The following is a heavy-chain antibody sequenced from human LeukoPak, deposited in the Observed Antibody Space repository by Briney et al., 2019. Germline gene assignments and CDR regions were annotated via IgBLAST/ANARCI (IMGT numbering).Heavy chain of an antibody. D-gene: IGHD2-2*01. CDR2: IRSSGGGGST. CDR3: AKDRAETQPYYMDV. Sequence: GVLSLSCEASGFTFSNYAMNWVRQAPGKGLEWVSVIRSSGGGGSTYYADSVKGRFTISRDNSKNTVYLQMNSLRAEDTAVYYCAKDRAETQPYYMDVWGKGTTVTVSS. J-gene: IGHJ6*03. V-gene: IGHV3-23*01. CDR1: GFTFSNYA.